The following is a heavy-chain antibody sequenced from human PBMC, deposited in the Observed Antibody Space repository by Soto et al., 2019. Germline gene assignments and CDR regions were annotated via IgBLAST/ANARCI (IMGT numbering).Heavy chain of an antibody. J-gene: IGHJ6*02. CDR1: GFSFSSYW. Sequence: EVQLVESGGGLVQPGGSLRLSCVVSGFSFSSYWMSWVRQAPGKGLEWVANIIQDGSEKYYVDSVKGRFTISRDNAKNXXYVQMNSLKAGVTGVYYCARDSAAGSAWAYYGMDVWGQGTTVAVSS. CDR2: IIQDGSEK. V-gene: IGHV3-7*04. D-gene: IGHD3-10*01. CDR3: ARDSAAGSAWAYYGMDV.